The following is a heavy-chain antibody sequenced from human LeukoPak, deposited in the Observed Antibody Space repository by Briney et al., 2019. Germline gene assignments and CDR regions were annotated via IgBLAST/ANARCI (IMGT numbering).Heavy chain of an antibody. V-gene: IGHV1-18*01. J-gene: IGHJ5*02. CDR1: GYTFTSYG. CDR3: ARDNSVRDEAWWFNP. CDR2: ISAYNGNT. Sequence: ASVKVSCKASGYTFTSYGISWVRQAPGQGLEWMGWISAYNGNTNYARKFQGRVTLTRDMSTSTDYLELSSLRSEDTAVYYCARDNSVRDEAWWFNPWGQGTLVTVSS. D-gene: IGHD5-24*01.